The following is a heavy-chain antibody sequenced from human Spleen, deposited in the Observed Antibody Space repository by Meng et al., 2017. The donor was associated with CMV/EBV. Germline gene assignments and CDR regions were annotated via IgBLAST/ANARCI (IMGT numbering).Heavy chain of an antibody. J-gene: IGHJ5*01. CDR2: IYYNGNT. Sequence: SETLSLTCTVSGSSINTGLYYWGWIRQPPGKRLEWIGSIYYNGNTHYSPSLKSRVTMSLDGSKNQVSLKLSSVTAADTAVYYCARDSLEPYGSGSYYWFDFWGQGTLVTVSS. D-gene: IGHD3-10*01. CDR3: ARDSLEPYGSGSYYWFDF. V-gene: IGHV4-39*07. CDR1: GSSINTGLYY.